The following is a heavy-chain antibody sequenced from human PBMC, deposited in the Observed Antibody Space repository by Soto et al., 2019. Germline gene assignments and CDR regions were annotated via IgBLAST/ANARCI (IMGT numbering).Heavy chain of an antibody. J-gene: IGHJ5*02. CDR3: ARKPLVQMSIAKWDWFDP. Sequence: QISLRESGPTLVQVTQTLRLTCTFSGFSLTTTGLGVGWIRQSPGKAPEWLAVIYSNDDQRYNPSLQSRLTLPKDTSKNVVVLTKTHMEPVHTGKSFCARKPLVQMSIAKWDWFDPWGQGILVTVSS. CDR2: IYSNDDQ. V-gene: IGHV2-5*01. CDR1: GFSLTTTGLG. D-gene: IGHD2-21*01.